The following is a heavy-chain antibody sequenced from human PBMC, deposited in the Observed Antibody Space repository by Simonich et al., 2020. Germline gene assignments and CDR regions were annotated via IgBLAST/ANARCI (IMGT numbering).Heavy chain of an antibody. CDR3: ARDGLGTAYYYYMDV. D-gene: IGHD7-27*01. Sequence: EVQLVESGGGLVQPGGSLRLSCAASGFTFSSYWMSWVRQAPGKGLEWVANIKQDGSEKYYVDSVKGRFTISRDNAKNSLYLQMNSLRAEGTAVYYCARDGLGTAYYYYMDVWGKGTTVTVSS. J-gene: IGHJ6*03. CDR1: GFTFSSYW. V-gene: IGHV3-7*01. CDR2: IKQDGSEK.